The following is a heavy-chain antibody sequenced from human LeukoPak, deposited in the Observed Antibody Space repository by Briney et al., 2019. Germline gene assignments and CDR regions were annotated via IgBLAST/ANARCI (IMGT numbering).Heavy chain of an antibody. CDR2: VDCRDSDD. V-gene: IGHV5-51*01. CDR3: ARLKRPKIDY. CDR1: GYSFTNYW. Sequence: GESLQISCKASGYSFTNYWIGWVRQLPGKGLEWTGIVDCRDSDDRYSQSFHGQVTISVDKSISTAYLQWSSLKTSDSAMYYCARLKRPKIDYWGQGTLVTVSS. J-gene: IGHJ4*02.